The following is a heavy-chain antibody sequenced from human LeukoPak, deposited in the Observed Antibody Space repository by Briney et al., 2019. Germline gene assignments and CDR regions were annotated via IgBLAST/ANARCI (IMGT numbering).Heavy chain of an antibody. CDR3: ARDSGYSYGYYFDY. CDR1: GFTFSSYA. CDR2: ISYDGSNK. D-gene: IGHD5-18*01. Sequence: GGSLGLSCAASGFTFSSYAMHWVRQAPGKGLEWVAVISYDGSNKYYADSVKGRFTISRDNSKNTLYLQMNSLRAEDTAVYYCARDSGYSYGYYFDYWGQGTLVTVSS. J-gene: IGHJ4*02. V-gene: IGHV3-30-3*01.